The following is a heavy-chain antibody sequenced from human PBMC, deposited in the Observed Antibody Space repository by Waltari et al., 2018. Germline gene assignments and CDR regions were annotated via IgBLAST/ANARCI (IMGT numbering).Heavy chain of an antibody. CDR2: ISYDGSNK. V-gene: IGHV3-30-3*01. CDR3: ARGGALRGGWRPDY. J-gene: IGHJ4*02. CDR1: GFTFISYA. Sequence: QVQLVESGGGVVQPGRSLRLSCAASGFTFISYAMHRFRQAPGKGLEWVAVISYDGSNKYYADSVKGRFTISRDNSKNTLYLQMNSLRAEDTAVYYCARGGALRGGWRPDYWGQGTLVTVSS. D-gene: IGHD3-3*01.